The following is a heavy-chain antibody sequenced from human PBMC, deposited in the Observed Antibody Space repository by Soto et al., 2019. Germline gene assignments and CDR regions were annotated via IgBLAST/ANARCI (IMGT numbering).Heavy chain of an antibody. D-gene: IGHD5-18*01. CDR1: GASLSDNY. V-gene: IGHV4-34*01. CDR3: ARGGGEEYSYGPFDY. J-gene: IGHJ4*02. CDR2: INHSGNT. Sequence: TSETLSLTCAVYGASLSDNYCNWLRQPPGKGLEWIGEINHSGNTNYNPSLRSRVTISIDTSKNQLSLNLRSVSAADTAVYYCARGGGEEYSYGPFDYWGQGTLVTVSS.